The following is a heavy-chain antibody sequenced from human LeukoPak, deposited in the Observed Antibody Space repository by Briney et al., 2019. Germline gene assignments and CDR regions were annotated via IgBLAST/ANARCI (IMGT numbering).Heavy chain of an antibody. D-gene: IGHD1-26*01. CDR2: ISGNGDTT. J-gene: IGHJ4*02. V-gene: IGHV3-64*01. CDR1: GFTFNGYS. CDR3: AREGSPGTLDY. Sequence: GGSLRLSCAASGFTFNGYSMHWVRQAPGREPEYISAISGNGDTTYYANSVKGRFIISRDNSKNTLYLQMGSLRVDDRALYYCAREGSPGTLDYWGQGTLVTVSS.